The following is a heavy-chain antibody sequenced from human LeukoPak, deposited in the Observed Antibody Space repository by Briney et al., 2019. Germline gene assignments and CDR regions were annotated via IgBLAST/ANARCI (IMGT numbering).Heavy chain of an antibody. Sequence: SETLSLTCTVSGGSISSYYWSWIRQPPGKGLEWIGYIYYSGSTNCNPSLKSRVTISVDTSKNQFSLKLSSVTAADTAVYYCARLGAAAGDYWGQGTLVTVSS. J-gene: IGHJ4*02. V-gene: IGHV4-59*01. CDR3: ARLGAAAGDY. D-gene: IGHD6-13*01. CDR1: GGSISSYY. CDR2: IYYSGST.